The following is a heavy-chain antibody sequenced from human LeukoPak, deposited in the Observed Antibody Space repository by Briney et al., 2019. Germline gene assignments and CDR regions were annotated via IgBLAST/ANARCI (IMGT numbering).Heavy chain of an antibody. V-gene: IGHV3-23*01. D-gene: IGHD6-19*01. Sequence: PGGSLRLSCAASGFTFSSYWMSWVRQAPGKGLEWVSAISGSGGSTYYADSVKGRFTISRDNSKNTLYLQMNSLRAEDTAVYYCAKVPHIAVAGHFDYWGQGTLVTVSS. CDR1: GFTFSSYW. CDR2: ISGSGGST. J-gene: IGHJ4*02. CDR3: AKVPHIAVAGHFDY.